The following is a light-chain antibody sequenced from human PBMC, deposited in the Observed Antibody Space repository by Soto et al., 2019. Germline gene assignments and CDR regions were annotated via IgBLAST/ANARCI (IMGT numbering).Light chain of an antibody. CDR3: HQYGSAPGT. J-gene: IGKJ2*01. Sequence: IVLTQSPVTLSLSPGEGATLSCRASQSVTGTNLAWYQQTAGQAHRLLIYDAVRRATGIPDRFSGSGSGTDFTLTISRLQPEDFAVYYCHQYGSAPGTFGQGTKVEI. CDR2: DAV. CDR1: QSVTGTN. V-gene: IGKV3-20*01.